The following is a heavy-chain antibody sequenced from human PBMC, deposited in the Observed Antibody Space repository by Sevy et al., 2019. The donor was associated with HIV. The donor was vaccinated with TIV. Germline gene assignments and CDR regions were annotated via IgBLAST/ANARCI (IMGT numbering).Heavy chain of an antibody. V-gene: IGHV3-23*01. CDR1: GFSFSKFA. Sequence: GGSLRLSCAASGFSFSKFAMSWVRQAPGKGLERVAGMSGGGGSIFYADSVKGRFIISRDNFRNTLHLQMNSLRVEDTAVYFCAKERKYCTGDCYSPPTRFDPWGQGTLVTVSS. CDR2: MSGGGGSI. CDR3: AKERKYCTGDCYSPPTRFDP. D-gene: IGHD2-21*02. J-gene: IGHJ5*02.